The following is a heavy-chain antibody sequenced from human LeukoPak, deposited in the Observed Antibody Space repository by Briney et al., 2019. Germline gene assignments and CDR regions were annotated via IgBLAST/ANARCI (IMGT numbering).Heavy chain of an antibody. J-gene: IGHJ5*01. Sequence: GGSPRLSCAASGFVVSASYMSWVRKSPGKGLEWVATIKPDGSEKYHVDSVSGRFTISRDNTNDSLFLQMNSLRVDDTAVYYCVRGGTYWTVSWGQGTLVNVS. CDR1: GFVVSASY. CDR2: IKPDGSEK. CDR3: VRGGTYWTVS. V-gene: IGHV3-7*01.